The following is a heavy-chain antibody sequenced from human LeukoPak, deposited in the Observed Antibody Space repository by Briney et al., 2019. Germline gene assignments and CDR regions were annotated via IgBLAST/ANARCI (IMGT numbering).Heavy chain of an antibody. CDR2: IYYSGST. CDR3: ARRLLWFGGFSYYFDY. J-gene: IGHJ4*02. D-gene: IGHD3-10*01. V-gene: IGHV4-39*01. Sequence: SETLSLTCTVSGGSISSSSYYWGWIRQPPGKGLEWIGSIYYSGSTYYNPSLKSRVTISVDTSKNQFSLKLSSVTAADTAVYYCARRLLWFGGFSYYFDYWGQGTLVTVSS. CDR1: GGSISSSSYY.